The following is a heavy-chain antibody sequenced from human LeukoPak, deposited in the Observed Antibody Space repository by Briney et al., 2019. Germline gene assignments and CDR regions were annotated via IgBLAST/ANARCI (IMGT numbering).Heavy chain of an antibody. Sequence: PGGSLRLSCAASGFTFSSYWMSWVRQAPGKGLEWVANIKQDGSEKYYVDSVKGRFTISRDNAKNSLYLQMNSLRAEDTAVYYCARDLLLWFGEAGPFDYWGQGTLATVSS. D-gene: IGHD3-10*01. V-gene: IGHV3-7*01. J-gene: IGHJ4*02. CDR1: GFTFSSYW. CDR3: ARDLLLWFGEAGPFDY. CDR2: IKQDGSEK.